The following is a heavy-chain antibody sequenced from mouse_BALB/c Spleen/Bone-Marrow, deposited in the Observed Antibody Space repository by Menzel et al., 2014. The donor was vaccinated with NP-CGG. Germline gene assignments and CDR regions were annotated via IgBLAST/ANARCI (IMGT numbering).Heavy chain of an antibody. CDR3: ARPGYYFYQVV. CDR2: INPDSSTI. J-gene: IGHJ1*01. V-gene: IGHV4-1*02. D-gene: IGHD2-3*01. Sequence: EVNLVESGGGLVQPGGSLNRSCAASGFDFSGYWMTWVRQAPGKELEWIGEINPDSSTINYTPSLKDKFIISRDNAKNALYLQMSKVRSEDTALYYCARPGYYFYQVVWRPGSTVSPSS. CDR1: GFDFSGYW.